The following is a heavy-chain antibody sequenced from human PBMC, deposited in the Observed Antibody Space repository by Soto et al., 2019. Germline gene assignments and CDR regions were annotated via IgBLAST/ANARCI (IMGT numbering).Heavy chain of an antibody. CDR3: ARSLLLWFGELGYYYGMDV. J-gene: IGHJ6*02. CDR2: MNPNSDNT. D-gene: IGHD3-10*01. Sequence: ASVKVSCKASGYTFTSYDINWVRQATGQGLEWMGWMNPNSDNTGYAQKFQGRVTMTRNTSISTAYMELSSLRSEDTAVYYCARSLLLWFGELGYYYGMDVWGQGTTVTVSS. CDR1: GYTFTSYD. V-gene: IGHV1-8*01.